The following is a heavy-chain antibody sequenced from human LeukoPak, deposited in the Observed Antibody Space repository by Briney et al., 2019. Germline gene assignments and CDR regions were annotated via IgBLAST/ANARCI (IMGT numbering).Heavy chain of an antibody. J-gene: IGHJ4*02. Sequence: MAGGSLRLSCAASGFTFSSYSMNWVRQAPGKGLEWVSSISSSSSYIYYADSVKGRFTISRDNAKNSLYLQINSLRAEDTAVYYVARAYCSGGSCYGCGNYWCQGTLVTVSS. CDR3: ARAYCSGGSCYGCGNY. CDR2: ISSSSSYI. D-gene: IGHD2-15*01. CDR1: GFTFSSYS. V-gene: IGHV3-21*01.